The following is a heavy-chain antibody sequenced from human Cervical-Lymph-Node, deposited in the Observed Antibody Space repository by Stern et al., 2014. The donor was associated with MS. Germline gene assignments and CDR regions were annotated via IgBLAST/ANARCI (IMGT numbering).Heavy chain of an antibody. Sequence: VQLVEPGGGLVKPGGSLRLSCAASGFTFSDYYMSWIRQAPAEGLEWVSHISSSGSTIYCADSVKGRFTISRDNAKNSLYLQMNSLRAEDTAVYYCARVMDTAMEYGSCFDYWGQGTLVTVSS. CDR3: ARVMDTAMEYGSCFDY. CDR2: ISSSGSTI. D-gene: IGHD5-18*01. J-gene: IGHJ4*02. V-gene: IGHV3-11*01. CDR1: GFTFSDYY.